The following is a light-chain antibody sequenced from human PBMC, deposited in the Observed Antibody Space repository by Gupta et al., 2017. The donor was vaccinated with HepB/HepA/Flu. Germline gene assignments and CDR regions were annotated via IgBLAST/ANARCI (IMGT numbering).Light chain of an antibody. CDR3: CSYAGNSGLT. Sequence: QSALTQPASVSGSRGQSITMSCTGTSTDIGAYNLVSWYQQLLGKAPTLIIYEVTQRPSVVSDRFSGSKSGNTASLTISGLQAQDEAQYYCCSYAGNSGLTFGGGTRLTVL. CDR2: EVT. CDR1: STDIGAYNL. V-gene: IGLV2-23*02. J-gene: IGLJ2*01.